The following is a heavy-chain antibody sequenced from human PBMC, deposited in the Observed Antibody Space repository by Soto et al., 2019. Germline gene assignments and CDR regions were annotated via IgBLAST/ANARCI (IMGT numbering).Heavy chain of an antibody. CDR2: ISGGGGGS. Sequence: EVQLLESGGGLVQPGGSLRLSCAASGFTFSSYAMSWVRQAPGKGLEWVSAISGGGGGSYYADSAEGRFTISRDSSQNTLYLQMNSLRSEDTAVYYCAKNLYRPGYSSTRGYFDYWGQGTLVTVSS. D-gene: IGHD6-13*01. CDR3: AKNLYRPGYSSTRGYFDY. J-gene: IGHJ4*02. CDR1: GFTFSSYA. V-gene: IGHV3-23*01.